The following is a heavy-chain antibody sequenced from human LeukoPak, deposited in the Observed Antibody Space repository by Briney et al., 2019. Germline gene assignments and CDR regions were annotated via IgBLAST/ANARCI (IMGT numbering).Heavy chain of an antibody. CDR2: NKGDGTSS. J-gene: IGHJ6*02. Sequence: PGGSLRLSCAASGFPISSHWIHWARQAPGKGLVRVSRNKGDGTSSSYADSVKGRFTISRDNAKNTVYLQMSSLRVDDTAVYYCMRDWRHYGMDVWGQGTTVTVSS. CDR3: MRDWRHYGMDV. V-gene: IGHV3-74*01. D-gene: IGHD1-1*01. CDR1: GFPISSHW.